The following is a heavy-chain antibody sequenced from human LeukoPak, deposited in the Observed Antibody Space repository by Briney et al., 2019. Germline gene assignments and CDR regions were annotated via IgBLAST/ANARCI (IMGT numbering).Heavy chain of an antibody. V-gene: IGHV4-59*01. J-gene: IGHJ4*02. CDR3: ARDPSSPARV. CDR1: GGSISSYY. Sequence: SETLSLTCTVSGGSISSYYWSWIRQPPGKGLEWIGYIYYSGSTYYSPSLKSRVTISVDTSKNQFSLKLSSVTVADTAVYYCARDPSSPARVWGQGTLVTVSS. CDR2: IYYSGST. D-gene: IGHD6-13*01.